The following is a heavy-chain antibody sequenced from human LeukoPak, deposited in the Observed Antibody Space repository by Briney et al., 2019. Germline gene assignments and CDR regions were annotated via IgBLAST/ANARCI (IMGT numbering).Heavy chain of an antibody. CDR1: GFTFDDYA. J-gene: IGHJ3*02. V-gene: IGHV3-9*01. D-gene: IGHD6-13*01. Sequence: GGSLRLSCAASGFTFDDYAMHWVRQAPGKGLEWVSGISWNSGSIGYADSVKGRFTISRDNSKNTLYLQMNSLRAEDTAVYYCARDLGVWGAFDIWGQGTMVTVSS. CDR2: ISWNSGSI. CDR3: ARDLGVWGAFDI.